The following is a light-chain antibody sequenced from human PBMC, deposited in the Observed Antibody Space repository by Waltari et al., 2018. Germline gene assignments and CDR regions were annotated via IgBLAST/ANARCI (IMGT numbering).Light chain of an antibody. Sequence: DIQMTQSPSTLSASVGDRVTIPCRASQSISSWLAWYQGKPGKAPKLLIYKASSLETGVPSRFSGSGSGTEFTLTISSLQSDDFATYYCLHYNSYPRTFGQGTKVEIK. CDR1: QSISSW. J-gene: IGKJ1*01. CDR2: KAS. CDR3: LHYNSYPRT. V-gene: IGKV1-5*03.